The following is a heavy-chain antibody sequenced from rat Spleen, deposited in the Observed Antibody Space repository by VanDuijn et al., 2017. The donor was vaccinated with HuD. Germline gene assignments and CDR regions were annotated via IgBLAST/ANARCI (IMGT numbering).Heavy chain of an antibody. CDR2: IWSGGST. CDR3: TSPFRWFAY. V-gene: IGHV2-15*01. CDR1: GFSLTSYS. Sequence: QVQLKESGPGLVQPSETLSLTCTVSGFSLTSYSVSWVRQPPGKGLEWMGAIWSGGSTDYNSALQSRLSISRDTSKSQVFLKMNSLQTEATAIYFCTSPFRWFAYWGQGTLVTVSS. J-gene: IGHJ3*01.